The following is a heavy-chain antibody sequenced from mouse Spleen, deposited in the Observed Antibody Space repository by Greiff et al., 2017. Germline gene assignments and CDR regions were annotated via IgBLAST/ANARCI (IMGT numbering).Heavy chain of an antibody. V-gene: IGHV5-4*01. D-gene: IGHD2-4*01. Sequence: EVQGVESGGGLVKPGGSLKLSCAASGFTFSSYAMSWVRQTPEKRLEWVATISDGGSYTYYPDNVKGRFTISRDNAKNNLYLQMSHLKSEDTAMYYCARDNADYDYDGGDYAMDYWGQGTSVTVSS. J-gene: IGHJ4*01. CDR3: ARDNADYDYDGGDYAMDY. CDR2: ISDGGSYT. CDR1: GFTFSSYA.